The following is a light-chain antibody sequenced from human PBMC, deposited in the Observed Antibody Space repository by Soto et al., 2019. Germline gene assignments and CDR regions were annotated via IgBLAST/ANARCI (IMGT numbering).Light chain of an antibody. CDR2: EVS. CDR1: SSDGGGYNY. J-gene: IGLJ2*01. Sequence: QSALTQPASVSGSPGQSITISCTGTSSDGGGYNYVSWYQQHPGKAPKLMIFEVSNRPSGVSHRFSVSKSGNTASLTISALPAADEAPYYCSSYTRNSPVVFGGGTKLTVL. CDR3: SSYTRNSPVV. V-gene: IGLV2-14*01.